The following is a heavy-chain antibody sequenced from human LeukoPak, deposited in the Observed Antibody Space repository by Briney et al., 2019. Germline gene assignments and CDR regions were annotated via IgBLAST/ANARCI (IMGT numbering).Heavy chain of an antibody. D-gene: IGHD3-9*01. Sequence: GGSLRLSCAASGFTFSDYYMSWIRLAPRKGLGWVSFVSISSSYTNYADSVKGRFTISRDNAKNSLYVQMDSLGVEDTAVYYCVKDYYDILNGYAMGVGDYWGQGTLVTVSS. V-gene: IGHV3-11*06. CDR1: GFTFSDYY. CDR2: VSISSSYT. CDR3: VKDYYDILNGYAMGVGDY. J-gene: IGHJ4*02.